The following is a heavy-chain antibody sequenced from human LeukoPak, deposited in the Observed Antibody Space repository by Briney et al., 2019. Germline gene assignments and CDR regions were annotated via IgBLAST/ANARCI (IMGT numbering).Heavy chain of an antibody. V-gene: IGHV4-61*02. D-gene: IGHD1-26*01. J-gene: IGHJ4*02. CDR2: IYTSGST. CDR3: ASDSGSYNY. CDR1: GGSISSGSYY. Sequence: SQALSLTCTVSGGSISSGSYYWSWIRQPAGKGLEWIGRIYTSGSTNYNPSLKSRVTISVDTSKNQFSLKLSSVTAADTAVYYCASDSGSYNYWGQGTLVTVSS.